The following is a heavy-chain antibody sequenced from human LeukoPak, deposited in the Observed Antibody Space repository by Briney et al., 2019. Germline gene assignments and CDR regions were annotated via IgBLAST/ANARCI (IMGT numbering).Heavy chain of an antibody. J-gene: IGHJ4*02. CDR2: VGGDEKA. Sequence: GGSLRLSCAASGFPFSGNAMSWVRQAPGRGLEWVSGVGGDEKAHYADFVRGRFTISRDNSKNTVFLQMNSLTVEDTAVYYCAKDGYYESSGYSYFDYWGQGTLVTVSS. CDR3: AKDGYYESSGYSYFDY. D-gene: IGHD3-22*01. CDR1: GFPFSGNA. V-gene: IGHV3-23*01.